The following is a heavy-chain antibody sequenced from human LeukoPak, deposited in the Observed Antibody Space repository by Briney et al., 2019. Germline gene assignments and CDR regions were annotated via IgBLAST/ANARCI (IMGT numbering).Heavy chain of an antibody. Sequence: PSGTLSLTCAVSGGSISSSNWWSWVRQPPGKGLEWIGEIYHSGSTNYNPSLKSRVTMSVDTSKNQFSLKLSSVTAADTAVYYCAREVYGYGSGSYYYYYMDVWGKGTTVTVSS. CDR2: IYHSGST. CDR1: GGSISSSNW. J-gene: IGHJ6*03. V-gene: IGHV4-4*02. CDR3: AREVYGYGSGSYYYYYMDV. D-gene: IGHD3-10*01.